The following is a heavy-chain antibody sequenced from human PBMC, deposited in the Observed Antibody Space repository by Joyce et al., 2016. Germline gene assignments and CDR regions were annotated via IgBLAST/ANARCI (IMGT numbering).Heavy chain of an antibody. J-gene: IGHJ3*02. CDR1: GNTLSDLS. V-gene: IGHV1-24*01. CDR3: ATPGMTGALEI. CDR2: CDPEDGQT. Sequence: QVQLVQSGAEVKKPGASVKVSCKVSGNTLSDLSMHWVRQAPGKGLEWMGDCDPEDGQTIYAQNFQGRVTMTEDTSTGTAYMELSSLRSEDTAVYYGATPGMTGALEIWGQGTVVSVSS.